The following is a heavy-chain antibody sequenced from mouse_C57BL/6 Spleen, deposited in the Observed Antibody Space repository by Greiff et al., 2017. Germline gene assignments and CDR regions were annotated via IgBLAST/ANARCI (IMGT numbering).Heavy chain of an antibody. Sequence: QVQLQQPGAELVKPGASVKLSCKASGYTFTSYWMHWVKQRPGQGLEWIGMIHPTSGSTNYNEKFKSKATLTVDKSSSTAYLQLSSLTSEDSAVYYCARPYGSSYEWYFDGWGTGTTVTVSS. CDR2: IHPTSGST. J-gene: IGHJ1*03. CDR1: GYTFTSYW. D-gene: IGHD1-1*01. CDR3: ARPYGSSYEWYFDG. V-gene: IGHV1-64*01.